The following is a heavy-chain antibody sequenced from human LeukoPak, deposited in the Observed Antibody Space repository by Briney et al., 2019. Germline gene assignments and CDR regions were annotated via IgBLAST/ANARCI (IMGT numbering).Heavy chain of an antibody. CDR2: IWYDGSNQ. CDR3: ARDRLSTYDYFDT. CDR1: GFSFSDYG. D-gene: IGHD2-21*01. V-gene: IGHV3-33*01. Sequence: PGGSLRLSCAASGFSFSDYGMHWVRQAPGKGLEWVAVIWYDGSNQYNADSVKGRFTVSRDNSKNTLYLQMDSLRAEDTAVYFCARDRLSTYDYFDTWGQGTLVTVSS. J-gene: IGHJ4*02.